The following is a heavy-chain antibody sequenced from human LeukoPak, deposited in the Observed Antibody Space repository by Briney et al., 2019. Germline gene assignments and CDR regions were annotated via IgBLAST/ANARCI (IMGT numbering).Heavy chain of an antibody. Sequence: GASVKVSCKASGGTFSSYAISWVRQAPGQGLEWMGGIIPIFGTANYAQKFQGRVTITADESTSTAYMELSSLRSEDTAVYYCARDRRYYDILPGYSSNQYYFDYWGQGTLVTVSS. CDR1: GGTFSSYA. J-gene: IGHJ4*02. V-gene: IGHV1-69*13. D-gene: IGHD3-9*01. CDR3: ARDRRYYDILPGYSSNQYYFDY. CDR2: IIPIFGTA.